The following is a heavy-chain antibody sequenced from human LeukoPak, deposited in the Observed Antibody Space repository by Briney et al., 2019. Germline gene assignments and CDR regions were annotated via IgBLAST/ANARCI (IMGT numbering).Heavy chain of an antibody. J-gene: IGHJ4*02. CDR1: GGSISSSSYY. CDR2: IYYSGST. CDR3: ARGVRHGTIVGATRDYFDY. Sequence: SETLSLTCTVSGGSISSSSYYWGWIRQPPGKGLEWIGNIYYSGSTYYNPSLKSRVTISVDTSKNQFSLKLSSVTAADTAVYYCARGVRHGTIVGATRDYFDYWGQGTLVTVSS. D-gene: IGHD1-26*01. V-gene: IGHV4-39*07.